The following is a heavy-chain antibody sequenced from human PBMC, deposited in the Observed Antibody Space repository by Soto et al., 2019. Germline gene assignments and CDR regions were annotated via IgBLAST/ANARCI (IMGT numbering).Heavy chain of an antibody. CDR1: GGSISSGSYS. CDR2: IEHSGST. D-gene: IGHD1-1*01. V-gene: IGHV4-30-2*01. Sequence: QLQLQESASGLVRPSQTLSLTCAVSGGSISSGSYSWNWILQPPGKGLEWIGYIEHSGSTLYIPSHKSRVTISVDKSKNQCSLKLTSATAADTAVYYCARDQLEGNWFDPWGQGTLVTVSS. J-gene: IGHJ5*02. CDR3: ARDQLEGNWFDP.